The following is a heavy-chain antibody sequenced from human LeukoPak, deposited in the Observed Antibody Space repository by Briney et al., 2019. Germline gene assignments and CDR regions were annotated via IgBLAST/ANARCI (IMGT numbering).Heavy chain of an antibody. J-gene: IGHJ5*02. D-gene: IGHD6-13*01. CDR3: ATVVFGSSRVRFDP. Sequence: SETLPLTCAVSGGSISSSNWWSWVRQPPGKGLEWIGEIYHSGSTNYNPSLKSRVTISVDKSKDQFSLKLSSVTAADTAVYYCATVVFGSSRVRFDPWGQGTLVTVSS. V-gene: IGHV4-4*02. CDR2: IYHSGST. CDR1: GGSISSSNW.